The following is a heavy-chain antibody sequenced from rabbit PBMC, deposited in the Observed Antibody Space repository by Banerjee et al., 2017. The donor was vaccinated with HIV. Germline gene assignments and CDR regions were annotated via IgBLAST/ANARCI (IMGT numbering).Heavy chain of an antibody. Sequence: QSLEESGGDLVKPGASLTLTCTASGFSFSSSYYMCWVRQAPGKGLEWIACIYAGSSGSTYYASWAKGRFTISKTSSTTVTLQMTSLTAADTATYFCARSRDYAGYGYANLWGPGTLVTVS. V-gene: IGHV1S40*01. CDR2: IYAGSSGST. CDR3: ARSRDYAGYGYANL. CDR1: GFSFSSSYY. D-gene: IGHD6-1*01. J-gene: IGHJ4*01.